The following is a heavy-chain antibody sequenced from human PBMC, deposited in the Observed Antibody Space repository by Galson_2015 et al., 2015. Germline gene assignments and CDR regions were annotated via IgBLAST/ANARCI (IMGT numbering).Heavy chain of an antibody. V-gene: IGHV2-5*02. CDR3: SHSRDFWSGNPEGWFDP. CDR1: GFSLSTSGVG. Sequence: LVKPTQTLTLTCTFSGFSLSTSGVGVGWIRQPPGKALEWLALIYWDDDKRYSPSLKSRLTITKDTSKNQVVLTMTNMDPVDTATYFCSHSRDFWSGNPEGWFDPWGQGTLVTVSS. D-gene: IGHD3-3*01. J-gene: IGHJ5*02. CDR2: IYWDDDK.